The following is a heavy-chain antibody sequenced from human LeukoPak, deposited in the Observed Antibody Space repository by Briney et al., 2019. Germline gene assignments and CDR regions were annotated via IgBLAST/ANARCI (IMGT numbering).Heavy chain of an antibody. Sequence: PSETLSLTCTVSGASISSAGYYWGWIRQPPGQGLEWIGTIYYGRTTYYNPSLTSRVSISVDTSKRQFSLKLSSATAADAAVYYCARVDCGDDCYKYFQHWGQGTLVTVSS. CDR1: GASISSAGYY. J-gene: IGHJ1*01. CDR3: ARVDCGDDCYKYFQH. D-gene: IGHD2-21*01. CDR2: IYYGRTT. V-gene: IGHV4-39*01.